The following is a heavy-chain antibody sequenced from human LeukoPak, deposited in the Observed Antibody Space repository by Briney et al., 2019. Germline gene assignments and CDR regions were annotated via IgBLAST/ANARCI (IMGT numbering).Heavy chain of an antibody. Sequence: GGSLRLSCAASGFTVSSNYMSWVRQALGKGLEWVSVIYSGGSTYYADSVKGRFTISRDNSKNTLYLQTNSLRAEDTAVYYCARDHYDSSGYQDYWGQGTLVTVSS. CDR3: ARDHYDSSGYQDY. V-gene: IGHV3-66*01. D-gene: IGHD3-22*01. CDR2: IYSGGST. CDR1: GFTVSSNY. J-gene: IGHJ4*02.